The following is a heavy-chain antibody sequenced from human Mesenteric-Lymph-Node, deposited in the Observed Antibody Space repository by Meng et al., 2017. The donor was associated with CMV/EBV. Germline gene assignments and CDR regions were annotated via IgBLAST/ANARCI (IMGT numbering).Heavy chain of an antibody. Sequence: SETLSLTCTVSGGSISTYYWGWIRQPPGKGLEWIGDIYYSGSTNYNPSLKTRVTIAVDTSKNQFSLKLSSVTAADTAVYYCARGGLCPLGSTSCYYYFDYWGQGTLVTVSS. CDR2: IYYSGST. D-gene: IGHD2-2*01. J-gene: IGHJ4*02. CDR3: ARGGLCPLGSTSCYYYFDY. CDR1: GGSISTYY. V-gene: IGHV4-59*01.